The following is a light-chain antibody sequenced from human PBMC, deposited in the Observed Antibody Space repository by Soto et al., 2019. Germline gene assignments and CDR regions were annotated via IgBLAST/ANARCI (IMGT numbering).Light chain of an antibody. V-gene: IGKV1-5*01. CDR3: QQYNSYKT. J-gene: IGKJ1*01. Sequence: DIQMTQSPSTLSASVGDRVTITCRASQSISSWLAWYQQKPGKAPKLLIYDASSLESGVPSRFSGSGSGTDFTITSSSLQPDDFATYYCQQYNSYKTFGQGTKVEIK. CDR1: QSISSW. CDR2: DAS.